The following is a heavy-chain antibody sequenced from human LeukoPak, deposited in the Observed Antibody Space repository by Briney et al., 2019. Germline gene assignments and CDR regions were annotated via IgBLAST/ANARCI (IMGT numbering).Heavy chain of an antibody. Sequence: ASVKVSCKASGGTFSSYAISWVRQAPGQGLEWMGGIIPIFGTANYAQKFQGRVTITADESTSTAYMELSSLRSEDTAVYYCARTTRKLIAVAGIGGAPIDYWGQGTLVTVSS. CDR3: ARTTRKLIAVAGIGGAPIDY. V-gene: IGHV1-69*13. CDR2: IIPIFGTA. D-gene: IGHD6-19*01. CDR1: GGTFSSYA. J-gene: IGHJ4*02.